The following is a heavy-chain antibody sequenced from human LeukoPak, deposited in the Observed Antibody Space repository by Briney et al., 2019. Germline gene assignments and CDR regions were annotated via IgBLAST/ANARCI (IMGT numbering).Heavy chain of an antibody. V-gene: IGHV3-21*01. D-gene: IGHD6-13*01. CDR3: ARVAAGTSNYFDY. J-gene: IGHJ4*02. CDR1: GFTFSSYS. CDR2: ISSSSSYI. Sequence: TGGSLRLSCAACGFTFSSYSMNWVRQAPGKGLEWVSSISSSSSYIYYADSVKGRFTISRDNAKNSLYLQMNSLRAEDTAVYYCARVAAGTSNYFDYWGQGTLVTASS.